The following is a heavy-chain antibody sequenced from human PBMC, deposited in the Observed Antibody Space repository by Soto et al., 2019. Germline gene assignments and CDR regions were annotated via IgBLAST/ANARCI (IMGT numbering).Heavy chain of an antibody. CDR3: AYVTEF. CDR1: GFTLTAYA. CDR2: MSGGMGGST. Sequence: EVQLLESGGGLVQAGVSLRLSCVASGFTLTAYAMYWVRQPPGKGLEWVSAMSGGMGGSTYYADSVKGRFTISRDNSKNTLYMQMNSLRVEATAVDYFAYVTEFGGQGHLVNVSS. V-gene: IGHV3-23*01. J-gene: IGHJ1*01. D-gene: IGHD3-10*02.